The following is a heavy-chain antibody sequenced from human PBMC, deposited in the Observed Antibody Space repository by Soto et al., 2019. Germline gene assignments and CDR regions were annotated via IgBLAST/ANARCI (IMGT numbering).Heavy chain of an antibody. Sequence: SQTLSRTGAISGDNVSINSAAWNWIRHSPSRGLEWLGRTSYRSKWYNDYAVSVKSRITINPDTSKNQFSLQLNSVTPEDTAVYYCATFIVGARASMDVWGQGTTVTVSS. D-gene: IGHD1-26*01. CDR1: GDNVSINSAA. CDR3: ATFIVGARASMDV. V-gene: IGHV6-1*01. CDR2: TSYRSKWYN. J-gene: IGHJ6*02.